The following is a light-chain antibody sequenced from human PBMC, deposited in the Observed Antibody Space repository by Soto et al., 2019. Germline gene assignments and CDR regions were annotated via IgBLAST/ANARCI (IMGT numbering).Light chain of an antibody. CDR2: SAS. Sequence: DIQMTQSPSSVSASVGDRVTITCRASQGISSWLDWYQQKPGKAPKVLIYSASSLQSGVPSRFSGSGSATDFTLTISSLQPEDFATYYCQQSNSFPWTFGQGTKVEIK. CDR3: QQSNSFPWT. J-gene: IGKJ1*01. V-gene: IGKV1-12*01. CDR1: QGISSW.